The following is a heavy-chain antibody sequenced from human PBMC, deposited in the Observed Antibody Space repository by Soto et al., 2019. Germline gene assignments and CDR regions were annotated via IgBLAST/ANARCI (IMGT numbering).Heavy chain of an antibody. Sequence: QITLNESGPTVVKPTETLTLTCTFSGFSLTTSGVGVGWVRQSPVKAPEWLAFIYWDDDKLYSTSLKSRLTITKDTSKNQVVLTMANVDPADTATYYCAHRVLRAVFGLVTTTAIYFDFWGQGTPVVVSS. CDR3: AHRVLRAVFGLVTTTAIYFDF. V-gene: IGHV2-5*02. D-gene: IGHD3-3*01. J-gene: IGHJ4*02. CDR1: GFSLTTSGVG. CDR2: IYWDDDK.